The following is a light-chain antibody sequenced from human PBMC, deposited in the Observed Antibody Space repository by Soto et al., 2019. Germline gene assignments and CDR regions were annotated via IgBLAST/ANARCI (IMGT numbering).Light chain of an antibody. V-gene: IGLV2-14*01. Sequence: QSALTQPASVSGAPGQSIAISCTGTRSEVGGYDYVSWYQQQPDKAPKLMIYEVTKRPSGVSNRFSGSKSGNTASLTISGLQSEDEADYYCSSHTSGSTRVFGTGTKVTVL. CDR2: EVT. CDR3: SSHTSGSTRV. CDR1: RSEVGGYDY. J-gene: IGLJ1*01.